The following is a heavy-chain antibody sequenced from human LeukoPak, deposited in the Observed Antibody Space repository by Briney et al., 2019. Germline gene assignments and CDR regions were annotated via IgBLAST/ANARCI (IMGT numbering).Heavy chain of an antibody. V-gene: IGHV3-9*01. CDR3: AKGSMIVVVISRFDY. J-gene: IGHJ4*02. Sequence: AWGSLRLSCAASGFTFDDYAMHWVRQAPGKGLEWVSGISWNSGSIGYADSVKGRFTISRDNAKNSLYLQMNSLRAEDTAVYYCAKGSMIVVVISRFDYWGQGTLVTVSS. CDR1: GFTFDDYA. CDR2: ISWNSGSI. D-gene: IGHD3-22*01.